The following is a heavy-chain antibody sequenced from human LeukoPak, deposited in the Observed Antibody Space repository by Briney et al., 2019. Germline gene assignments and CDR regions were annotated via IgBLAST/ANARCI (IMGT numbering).Heavy chain of an antibody. CDR1: GFTFSDYY. CDR3: ARVRHQLLGLFDYYYYMDV. J-gene: IGHJ6*03. V-gene: IGHV3-11*01. Sequence: GGSLRLSCAASGFTFSDYYMSWIRQAPGKGLEWVSYISSSGSTINYADSVKGRFTISRDNAKNSLYLQMNSLRAEDTAVYYCARVRHQLLGLFDYYYYMDVWGKGTTVTVSS. CDR2: ISSSGSTI. D-gene: IGHD2-2*01.